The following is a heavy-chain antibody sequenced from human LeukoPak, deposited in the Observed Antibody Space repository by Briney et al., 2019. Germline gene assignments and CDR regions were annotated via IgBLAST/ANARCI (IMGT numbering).Heavy chain of an antibody. CDR3: ARGAGRDYYGSGRRGGNWFDP. D-gene: IGHD3-10*01. Sequence: GASVKVSCKASGYTFTSYGISWVRQAPGQGLEWMGWISAYNGNTNYAQKLQGRVTMTTDTSTSTAYMELRSLRSDDTAVYYCARGAGRDYYGSGRRGGNWFDPWGQGTLVTVSS. V-gene: IGHV1-18*01. CDR1: GYTFTSYG. CDR2: ISAYNGNT. J-gene: IGHJ5*02.